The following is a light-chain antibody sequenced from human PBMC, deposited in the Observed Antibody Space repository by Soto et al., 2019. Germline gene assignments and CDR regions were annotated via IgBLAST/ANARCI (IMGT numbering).Light chain of an antibody. J-gene: IGLJ3*02. V-gene: IGLV2-14*03. CDR2: DVT. CDR1: SGDIGAYDH. Sequence: QSVLTQPASVSGSPRQSVILSCSGTSGDIGAYDHVAWFQQHPGEVPKLLLRDVTNRPSGVSGRFSGSKSGNTAYLTISGLRPEDEADYYCSSSTHSNTVVFGGGTKLTVL. CDR3: SSSTHSNTVV.